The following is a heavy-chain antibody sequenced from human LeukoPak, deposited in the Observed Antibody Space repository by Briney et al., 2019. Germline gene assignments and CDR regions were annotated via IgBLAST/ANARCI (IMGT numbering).Heavy chain of an antibody. CDR2: ISPYNSNT. Sequence: ASVKVSCKSSGHTFTTYGISWMRQAPGQSLEWMGWISPYNSNTKYAQKLQGRVTMTTDTSTNTAHMEVRSLRSDDTAVYYCAREAPVAAGSDAFDIWGQGTMVTVSS. V-gene: IGHV1-18*01. CDR3: AREAPVAAGSDAFDI. J-gene: IGHJ3*02. CDR1: GHTFTTYG. D-gene: IGHD6-19*01.